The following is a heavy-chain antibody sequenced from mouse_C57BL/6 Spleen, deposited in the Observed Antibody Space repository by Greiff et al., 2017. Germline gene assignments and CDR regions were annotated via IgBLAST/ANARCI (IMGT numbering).Heavy chain of an antibody. Sequence: QVQLQQSGAELMKPGASVKLSCTATGYTFTGYWIAWVKQRPGHGLEWIGEIIPGSGSTNYTEKFKGKATFTADTSSNTAYMPLSSLKTENSAIYYCARDYGSSYGGFAYWGQGTLVTVSA. CDR1: GYTFTGYW. CDR3: ARDYGSSYGGFAY. V-gene: IGHV1-9*01. J-gene: IGHJ3*01. CDR2: IIPGSGST. D-gene: IGHD1-1*01.